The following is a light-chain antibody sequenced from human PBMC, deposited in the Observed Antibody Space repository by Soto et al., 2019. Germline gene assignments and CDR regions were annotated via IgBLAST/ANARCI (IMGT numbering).Light chain of an antibody. Sequence: QSALAQPPSASGSPGQSVTISCTGASSDIGAYNYVSWYQQYPGKAPKLIIYDVNQRPSGVPDRFSGSNSGNTASLTVSGLQAEDEAVYYCNSFAGGAHVVFGGGTKLTVL. CDR2: DVN. CDR1: SSDIGAYNY. J-gene: IGLJ2*01. V-gene: IGLV2-8*01. CDR3: NSFAGGAHVV.